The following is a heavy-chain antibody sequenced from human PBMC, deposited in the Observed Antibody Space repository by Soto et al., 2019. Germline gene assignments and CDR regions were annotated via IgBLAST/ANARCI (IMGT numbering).Heavy chain of an antibody. CDR1: DFTFGSFA. CDR2: ISGGGHIT. D-gene: IGHD3-3*01. CDR3: TKGNDFWTGDYYFYMDV. V-gene: IGHV3-23*01. Sequence: EVQLRESGGSLVEPGGSLRLSCAASDFTFGSFAMSWVRQAPGKGLEWVSAISGGGHITHYADSVRGRFTISRDNSKNTLSLQMNSLRAEDTAVYYCTKGNDFWTGDYYFYMDVWGKGTTLTVSS. J-gene: IGHJ6*03.